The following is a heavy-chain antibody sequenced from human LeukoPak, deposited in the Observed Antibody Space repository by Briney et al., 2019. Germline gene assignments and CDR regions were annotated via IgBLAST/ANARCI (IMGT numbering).Heavy chain of an antibody. J-gene: IGHJ6*03. CDR2: ISRSSSTI. V-gene: IGHV3-48*01. Sequence: GGSLRLSCAASGFTFSSYSMNWVRQAPGKGLEWVSYISRSSSTIYYADSVKGRFTISRDNAKNSLYLQMNSLRAEDTAVYYCASANNYYDSSGPDYYYYYMDVWGKGTTVTVSS. D-gene: IGHD3-22*01. CDR1: GFTFSSYS. CDR3: ASANNYYDSSGPDYYYYYMDV.